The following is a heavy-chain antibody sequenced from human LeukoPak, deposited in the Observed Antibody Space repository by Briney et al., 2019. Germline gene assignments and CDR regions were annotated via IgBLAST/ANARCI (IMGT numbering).Heavy chain of an antibody. V-gene: IGHV4-31*03. Sequence: SETLSLTCTVSGGSISSDIYYWGWIRHHPEKGLEWIGYIYHTGSPYPNPSLKSRATLSLATYQNQFSLRLDSVTAADMAVYYCARGGHFDSLVYAFNVWSQGTMVTVSS. J-gene: IGHJ3*01. CDR2: IYHTGSP. CDR1: GGSISSDIYY. CDR3: ARGGHFDSLVYAFNV. D-gene: IGHD3-9*01.